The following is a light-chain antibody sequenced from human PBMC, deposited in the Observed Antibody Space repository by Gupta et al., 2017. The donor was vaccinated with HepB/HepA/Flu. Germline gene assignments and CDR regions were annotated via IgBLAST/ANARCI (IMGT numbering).Light chain of an antibody. CDR1: SGHGSNI. Sequence: QPVLTQSSSASASLGSSVRLTCTLNSGHGSNIIAWHQQQPGKAPRFLMKLENSGAYNKGTGVPDRFSGSSSGPDRYLTISNLQSDDEADYYCETWDTNTRVFGGGTKLTVL. V-gene: IGLV4-60*03. CDR3: ETWDTNTRV. J-gene: IGLJ3*02. CDR2: LENSGAY.